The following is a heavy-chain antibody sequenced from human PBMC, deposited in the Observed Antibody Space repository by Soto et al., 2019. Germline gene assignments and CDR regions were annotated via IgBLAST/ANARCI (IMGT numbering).Heavy chain of an antibody. D-gene: IGHD3-16*01. V-gene: IGHV3-23*01. CDR3: AKTYLCLGPLPY. CDR2: ISGSGGST. CDR1: GFTFSSYA. J-gene: IGHJ4*02. Sequence: EVQLLESGGGLVQPGGSLRLSCAASGFTFSSYAMSWVRQAPGKGLEWVSAISGSGGSTYYADSVKGRFTISRDNSQNTLYLQMSSLRAEDTAVYYCAKTYLCLGPLPYWGQGTLVTVSS.